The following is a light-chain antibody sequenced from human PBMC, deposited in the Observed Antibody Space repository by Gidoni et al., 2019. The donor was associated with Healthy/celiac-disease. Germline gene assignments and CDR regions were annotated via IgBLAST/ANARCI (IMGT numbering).Light chain of an antibody. Sequence: DIQMTQSPSSLSASVGDRVTITCRASQSISSYLNWYPQKPGKAPNLLIYAASSLQSGVPSRFSRSGSGTVFTLTISSLQPEDFDTYYCQQSYSTPRTFGQGTKLEIK. V-gene: IGKV1-39*01. J-gene: IGKJ2*01. CDR3: QQSYSTPRT. CDR2: AAS. CDR1: QSISSY.